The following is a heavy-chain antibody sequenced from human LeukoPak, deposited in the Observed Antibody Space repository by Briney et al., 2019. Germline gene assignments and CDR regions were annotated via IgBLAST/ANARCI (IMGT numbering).Heavy chain of an antibody. CDR2: ISYDGSNK. D-gene: IGHD3-22*01. CDR3: ATLPYYYDSSGSYYFDY. J-gene: IGHJ4*02. Sequence: GGSLRLSCAASGFTFSSYAMHWVRQAPGKGLEWVAVISYDGSNKYYADSVKGRFTISRDNSENTLYLQMNSLRVEDTAVYYCATLPYYYDSSGSYYFDYWGQGTLVTVSS. V-gene: IGHV3-30*04. CDR1: GFTFSSYA.